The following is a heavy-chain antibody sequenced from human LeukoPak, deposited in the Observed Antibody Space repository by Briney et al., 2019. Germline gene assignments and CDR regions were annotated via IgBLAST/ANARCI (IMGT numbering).Heavy chain of an antibody. Sequence: GGTLRLSCAASGFTFSSYGMSWVRQAPGKGLEWVSAISGSGGSTYYADSVRGRFTISRDNSKSTLSLQMNSLRAEDTAIYYCATYRQVLLPFESWGQGTLVTVSS. CDR3: ATYRQVLLPFES. CDR1: GFTFSSYG. V-gene: IGHV3-23*01. D-gene: IGHD2-8*02. J-gene: IGHJ4*02. CDR2: ISGSGGST.